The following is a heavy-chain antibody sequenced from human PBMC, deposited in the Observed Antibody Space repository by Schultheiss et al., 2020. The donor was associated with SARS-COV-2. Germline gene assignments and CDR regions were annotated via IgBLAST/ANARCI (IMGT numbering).Heavy chain of an antibody. CDR2: IYHSGST. D-gene: IGHD3-16*01. V-gene: IGHV4-38-2*02. CDR3: ARDNTRWGLDI. CDR1: GYSISSGYY. J-gene: IGHJ3*02. Sequence: SETLSLTCAVSGYSISSGYYWGWIRQPPGKGLEWIGEIYHSGSTNYNPSLKSRVTISVDKSKNQFSLKLSSVTAADTAVYYCARDNTRWGLDIWGQGTMVTVSS.